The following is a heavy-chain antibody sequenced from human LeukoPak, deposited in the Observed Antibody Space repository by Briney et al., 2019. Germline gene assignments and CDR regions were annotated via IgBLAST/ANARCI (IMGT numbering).Heavy chain of an antibody. CDR2: IKQDGGEK. CDR1: GITFSSFW. CDR3: ARPIVATNLDY. V-gene: IGHV3-7*05. J-gene: IGHJ4*02. D-gene: IGHD5-12*01. Sequence: SGGSLRLSCAASGITFSSFWMSWVRQAPGKGLEWVANIKQDGGEKYYVDSVKGRFTISRDNAKNSLYLQMNSLRAEDTAVYYCARPIVATNLDYWGQGTLVTVSS.